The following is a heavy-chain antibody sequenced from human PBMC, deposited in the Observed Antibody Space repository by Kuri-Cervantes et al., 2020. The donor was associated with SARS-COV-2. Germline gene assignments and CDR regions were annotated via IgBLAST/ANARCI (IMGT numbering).Heavy chain of an antibody. CDR1: GFTFSSYA. V-gene: IGHV3-23*01. CDR3: AKGPVGATGASDI. CDR2: ISGSGGST. J-gene: IGHJ3*02. Sequence: GESLKISCAASGFTFSSYALSWVRQAPGKGLEWVSAISGSGGSTYYADSVKGRFTISRDNSKNTLYLQMNSLRAEDTAVYYCAKGPVGATGASDIWGQGTMVTVSS. D-gene: IGHD1-26*01.